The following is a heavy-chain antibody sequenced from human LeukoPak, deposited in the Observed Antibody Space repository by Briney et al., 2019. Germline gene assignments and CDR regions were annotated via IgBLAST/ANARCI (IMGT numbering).Heavy chain of an antibody. D-gene: IGHD3-22*01. CDR2: IYSSGST. J-gene: IGHJ3*02. CDR3: ARGPYSYDSSGAFDI. CDR1: GGSISSSTYY. V-gene: IGHV4-39*07. Sequence: SETLSLTCTVSGGSISSSTYYWGWIRQPPGKGLEWIGSIYSSGSTYYNPSLKSRVTISLDTSKNQFSLKLSSVTAADTAVYFCARGPYSYDSSGAFDIWGQGTMVTVSS.